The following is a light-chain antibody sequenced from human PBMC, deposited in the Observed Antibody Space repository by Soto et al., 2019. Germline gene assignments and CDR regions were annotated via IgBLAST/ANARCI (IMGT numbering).Light chain of an antibody. CDR3: AAWDDSLNGFV. CDR2: TNN. CDR1: SSNIGSNT. V-gene: IGLV1-44*01. Sequence: AVVTQPPSASGAPGQRVTISCSGSSSNIGSNTVNWYQQLPGTAPKLLIYTNNQRPSGVRDRFSGSRSGTSASLAISGLQSEDEADYYCAAWDDSLNGFVFGTGTKLTVL. J-gene: IGLJ1*01.